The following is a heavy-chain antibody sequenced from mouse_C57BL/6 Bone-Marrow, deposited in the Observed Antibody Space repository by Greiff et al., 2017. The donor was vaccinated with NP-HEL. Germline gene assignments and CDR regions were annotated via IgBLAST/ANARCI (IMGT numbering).Heavy chain of an antibody. J-gene: IGHJ1*03. Sequence: QVQLQQSGAELMKPGASVKLSCKATGYTFTGYWIEWVKQRPGHGLEWIGEILPGSGSTNYNEKFKGKATFTADTSSNTAYMQLSSLTTEDSAIYYCARVFITTVVADWYFDVWGTGTTVTVSS. CDR2: ILPGSGST. V-gene: IGHV1-9*01. CDR1: GYTFTGYW. D-gene: IGHD1-1*01. CDR3: ARVFITTVVADWYFDV.